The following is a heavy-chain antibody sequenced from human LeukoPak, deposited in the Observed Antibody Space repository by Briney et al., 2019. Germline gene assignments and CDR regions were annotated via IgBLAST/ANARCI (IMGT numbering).Heavy chain of an antibody. CDR2: MKPNSGNA. CDR3: ARGPTGTHHYYMDV. Sequence: VSVKVSCKASRYTFTSYEINWVRQATGQGLEWMGWMKPNSGNAGYAQKFQGRVTMTRNTSITTAYMELSSLRSEDTAMYDCARGPTGTHHYYMDVWGKGTTVTVSS. V-gene: IGHV1-8*01. CDR1: RYTFTSYE. D-gene: IGHD1-1*01. J-gene: IGHJ6*03.